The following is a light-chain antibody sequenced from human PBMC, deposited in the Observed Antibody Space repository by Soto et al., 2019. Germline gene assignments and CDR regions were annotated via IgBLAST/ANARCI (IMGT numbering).Light chain of an antibody. CDR2: GAS. CDR3: QQYGSSSIT. V-gene: IGKV3-20*01. J-gene: IGKJ5*01. CDR1: QSVSDN. Sequence: EIVMTQSPVTLSVSPGERATLSCRASQSVSDNLAWYQQKPGQAPRLLIYGASSRATGIPDRFSGSGSGTDFTLTISRLEPEDFAVYYCQQYGSSSITVGQGKRLEIK.